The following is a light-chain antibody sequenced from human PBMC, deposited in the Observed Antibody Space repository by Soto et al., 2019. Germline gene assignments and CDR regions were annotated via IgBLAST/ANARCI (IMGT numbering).Light chain of an antibody. V-gene: IGLV2-14*01. CDR2: EVT. CDR1: ISDFGGYNY. J-gene: IGLJ1*01. CDR3: TSYTDTSVYV. Sequence: QSVLTQPASVSGSPGQSIPISCTGTISDFGGYNYVSWYQQHPGKTPKLLIYEVTNRPAGVFSRFSASKSGNTASLTISGLQAEDEADYYCTSYTDTSVYVFGTGTKVTVL.